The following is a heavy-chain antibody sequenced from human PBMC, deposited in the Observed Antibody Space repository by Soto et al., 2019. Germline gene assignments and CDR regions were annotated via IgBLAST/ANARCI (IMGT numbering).Heavy chain of an antibody. D-gene: IGHD6-19*01. Sequence: GGSLRLSCAASGFTFSSYSMNWVRQAPGKGLEWVSYISSSSSTIYYADSVKGRFTISRDNAKNSLYLQMNSLRDEDTAVYYCARGRWEQWLVRGFDYWGQGTLVTVSS. CDR1: GFTFSSYS. V-gene: IGHV3-48*02. CDR2: ISSSSSTI. CDR3: ARGRWEQWLVRGFDY. J-gene: IGHJ4*02.